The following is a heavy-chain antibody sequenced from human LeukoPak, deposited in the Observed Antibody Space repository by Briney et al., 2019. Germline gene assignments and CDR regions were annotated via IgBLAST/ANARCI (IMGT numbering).Heavy chain of an antibody. D-gene: IGHD3-22*01. CDR1: GYTFTDYY. CDR2: INPNSGGT. V-gene: IGHV1-2*06. J-gene: IGHJ4*02. CDR3: ARVYYDSSGYYFVDFDY. Sequence: ASVKVSCKASGYTFTDYYIHWVRQAPGQGLEWMGLINPNSGGTNYAQKFQGRVTMTRDTSISTAYMELSSLRSDDTAVYYCARVYYDSSGYYFVDFDYWGQRTLVTVSS.